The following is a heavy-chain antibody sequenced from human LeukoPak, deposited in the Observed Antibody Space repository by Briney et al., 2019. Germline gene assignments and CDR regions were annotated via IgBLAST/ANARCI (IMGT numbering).Heavy chain of an antibody. V-gene: IGHV3-23*01. CDR3: AKVPPATNAPDI. D-gene: IGHD2-2*01. Sequence: GGSLRLSCAASGFTFSSYAMSWVRQAPGKGLEWVSSISGSGDSTYDADSVKGRFTISRDNSRKTLYLQMNSLRPEDTAVYYCAKVPPATNAPDIWGRGTMVTVSS. CDR1: GFTFSSYA. CDR2: ISGSGDST. J-gene: IGHJ3*02.